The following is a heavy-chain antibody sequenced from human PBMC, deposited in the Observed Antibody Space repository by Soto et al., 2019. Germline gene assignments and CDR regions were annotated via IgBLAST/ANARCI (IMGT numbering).Heavy chain of an antibody. CDR3: ARGRFI. CDR1: GGSFSCYY. Sequence: PSETLSLTCAVYGGSFSCYYWSWIRQPPGKGLEWIGEINHSGSTNYNPSLKSRVTISVDTSKNQFSLELSSVTAADTAVNYVARGRFIWGQGTMVPVSS. V-gene: IGHV4-34*01. J-gene: IGHJ3*02. CDR2: INHSGST.